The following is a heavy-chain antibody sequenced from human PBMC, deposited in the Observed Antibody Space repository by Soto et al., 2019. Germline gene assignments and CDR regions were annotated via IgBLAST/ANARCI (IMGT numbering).Heavy chain of an antibody. CDR3: ARGLYCGGGSCYWYFDY. Sequence: GASVKVSCKASGYTFTSYAMHWVRQAPGQRLEWMGWINAGNGNTKYSQKFQGRVTITRDTSASTAYMELSSLRSEDTAVYYCARGLYCGGGSCYWYFDYWGQGTLVTVSS. D-gene: IGHD2-15*01. CDR1: GYTFTSYA. V-gene: IGHV1-3*01. CDR2: INAGNGNT. J-gene: IGHJ4*02.